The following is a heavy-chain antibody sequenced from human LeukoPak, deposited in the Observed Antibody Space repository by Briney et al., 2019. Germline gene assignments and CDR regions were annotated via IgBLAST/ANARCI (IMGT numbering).Heavy chain of an antibody. D-gene: IGHD4-17*01. CDR1: GCTFSSYG. Sequence: PGGSLRLSCAASGCTFSSYGMHWVRQAPGKGLEWVAVISYDGSNKYYADSVKGRFTISRDNSKNTLYLQMNSLRAEDTAVYYCAKAGDYVVWDFDYWGQGTLVTVSS. J-gene: IGHJ4*02. V-gene: IGHV3-30*18. CDR2: ISYDGSNK. CDR3: AKAGDYVVWDFDY.